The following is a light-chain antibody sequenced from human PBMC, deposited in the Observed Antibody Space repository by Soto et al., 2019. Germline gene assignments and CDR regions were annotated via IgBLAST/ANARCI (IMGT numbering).Light chain of an antibody. J-gene: IGKJ1*01. CDR2: GAS. V-gene: IGKV3-20*01. CDR1: QSVSSGY. Sequence: EIVLTQSPGTLSLSPGERATLSCRASQSVSSGYLAWYQQKPGQAPRLLIYGASSRATGIPDRLSGSRSGTDFTLTYSRLKPEDFAVYYCQQYGSSPETFGQGTKVEIK. CDR3: QQYGSSPET.